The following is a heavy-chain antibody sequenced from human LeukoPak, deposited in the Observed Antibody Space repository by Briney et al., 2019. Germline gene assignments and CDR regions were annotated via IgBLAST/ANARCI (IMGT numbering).Heavy chain of an antibody. D-gene: IGHD1-26*01. CDR1: GFTFSNYW. V-gene: IGHV3-7*04. Sequence: GGSLRLSCAASGFTFSNYWMAWVRQVPGRGLEWVASIKPDGSVIYYGDSVKGRFTLSRDNTKNSLYLQMNSLRAEDTAVYYCARSGWDPWLWGQGTLVTVSS. CDR2: IKPDGSVI. CDR3: ARSGWDPWL. J-gene: IGHJ4*02.